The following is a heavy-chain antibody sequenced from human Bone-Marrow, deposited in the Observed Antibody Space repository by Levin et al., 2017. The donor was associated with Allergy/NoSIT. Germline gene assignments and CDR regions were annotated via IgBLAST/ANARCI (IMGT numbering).Heavy chain of an antibody. CDR2: IYHSGST. Sequence: SETLSLTCSVSGGSIRSGNYCWTWIRQHPVKGLEWIGYIYHSGSTYYNPSLKSRLSLSVDTSKNHFSLNLDPVTAAVTAVYLCASGWDCWRFDSWGPGALVTVSS. CDR3: ASGWDCWRFDS. J-gene: IGHJ4*02. D-gene: IGHD1-26*01. CDR1: GGSIRSGNYC. V-gene: IGHV4-31*03.